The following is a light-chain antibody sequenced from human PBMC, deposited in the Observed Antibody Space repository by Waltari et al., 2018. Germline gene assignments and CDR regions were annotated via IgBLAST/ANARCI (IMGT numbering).Light chain of an antibody. CDR3: SSYTSSSSLV. CDR1: SSDVGGYNY. V-gene: IGLV2-14*01. Sequence: QSALTQPDSVSGSPGQSITISCTGTSSDVGGYNYVSWYQQHPGKAPKIMIYDVSSRPSGVSDRFSGSKSGNTASLTISGLQAEDEADYYCSSYTSSSSLVFGGGTKLTVL. J-gene: IGLJ3*02. CDR2: DVS.